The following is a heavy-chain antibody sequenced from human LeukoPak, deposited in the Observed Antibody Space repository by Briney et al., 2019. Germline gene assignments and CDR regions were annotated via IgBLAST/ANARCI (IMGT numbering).Heavy chain of an antibody. V-gene: IGHV4-39*01. D-gene: IGHD6-13*01. CDR2: IYYSGST. CDR1: GGSISSSSYY. CDR3: ARRGLGQQLAQAFDI. Sequence: SETLSLTCTVSGGSISSSSYYWGWIRQPPGKGLEWIVSIYYSGSTYYNPSLNSRVTISVDTSKNQFSLKLSSVTAADTAVYYCARRGLGQQLAQAFDIWDQGTMVTVSS. J-gene: IGHJ3*02.